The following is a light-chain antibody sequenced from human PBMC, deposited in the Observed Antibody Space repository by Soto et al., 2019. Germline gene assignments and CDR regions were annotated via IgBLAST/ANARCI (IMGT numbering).Light chain of an antibody. CDR2: GAS. CDR1: QSVSSN. J-gene: IGKJ1*01. CDR3: QQYNNWWT. Sequence: EIGMTQSPATLSVSPGERATLSCRASQSVSSNLAWYQQKPGQAPRLLIYGASTRHTGIPARFSGSGSGTEFTLTVSSLQSEDFGVYYCQQYNNWWTVGQGTKVEIK. V-gene: IGKV3-15*01.